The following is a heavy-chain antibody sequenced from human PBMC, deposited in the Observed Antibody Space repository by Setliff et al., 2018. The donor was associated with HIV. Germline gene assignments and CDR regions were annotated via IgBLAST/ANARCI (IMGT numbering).Heavy chain of an antibody. Sequence: KASGGTFSSYAISWVRQAPGQGLEGMGGIIPISGTANYAQKFQGRVTITTDESTSTAYMDLSSRRSEDTAVYYGARDSGVSSGWKNWFDSWGQGTLVTVSS. J-gene: IGHJ5*01. CDR1: GGTFSSYA. D-gene: IGHD6-19*01. CDR2: IIPISGTA. CDR3: ARDSGVSSGWKNWFDS. V-gene: IGHV1-69*05.